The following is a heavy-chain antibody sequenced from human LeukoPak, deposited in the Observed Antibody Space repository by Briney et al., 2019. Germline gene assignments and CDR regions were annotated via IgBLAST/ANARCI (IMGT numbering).Heavy chain of an antibody. CDR3: ARESRKIFGGIRSYYYYYYGMDV. J-gene: IGHJ6*02. CDR2: IYYSGST. Sequence: SETLSLTCTVSGGSISSGDYYWSWIRQPPGKGLEWIGYIYYSGSTYYNPSLKSRVTISVDTSKNQFSLKLSSVTAADTAVYYCARESRKIFGGIRSYYYYYYGMDVWGQGTTVTVSS. CDR1: GGSISSGDYY. D-gene: IGHD2/OR15-2a*01. V-gene: IGHV4-30-4*01.